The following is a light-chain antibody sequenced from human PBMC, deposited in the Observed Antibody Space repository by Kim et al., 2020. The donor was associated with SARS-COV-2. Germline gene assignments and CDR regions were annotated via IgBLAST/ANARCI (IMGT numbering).Light chain of an antibody. CDR2: AAS. CDR3: QQLKSYPLT. Sequence: GDKVTITWRDSQGIISYLAWDQQKPVKAPKLLIYAASTLQSGVPSRFSGSGSGTDFTHTSSSLQPEDFATYYCQQLKSYPLTFGGGTKV. V-gene: IGKV1-9*01. CDR1: QGIISY. J-gene: IGKJ4*01.